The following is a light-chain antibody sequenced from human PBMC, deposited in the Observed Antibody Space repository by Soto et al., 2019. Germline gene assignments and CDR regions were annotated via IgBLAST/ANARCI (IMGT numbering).Light chain of an antibody. J-gene: IGKJ1*01. V-gene: IGKV1-27*01. Sequence: DFQMTQSPSSLSASVGDRVTITCRASQDISEHLAWYQHKPGKVPKLLIYEASTLQSGVPSRFSGGGFGTDFTLTISSLQPEDVATYYCQKYNTTPRTFGQGTKVELK. CDR2: EAS. CDR3: QKYNTTPRT. CDR1: QDISEH.